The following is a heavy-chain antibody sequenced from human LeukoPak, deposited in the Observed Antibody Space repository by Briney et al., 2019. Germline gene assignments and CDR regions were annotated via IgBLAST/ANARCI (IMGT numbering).Heavy chain of an antibody. J-gene: IGHJ4*02. CDR2: ISGSGGTT. Sequence: PGGSLRLSCVPSGYTFSSFAMSWDRQAPGEGREWVSSISGSGGTTYYADSIKGRFTISRDSSKNMLYLQMNRLRAEDTAVYYCARRAGGYSHPYDYWGQGVLVTVSS. D-gene: IGHD4-23*01. CDR1: GYTFSSFA. V-gene: IGHV3-23*01. CDR3: ARRAGGYSHPYDY.